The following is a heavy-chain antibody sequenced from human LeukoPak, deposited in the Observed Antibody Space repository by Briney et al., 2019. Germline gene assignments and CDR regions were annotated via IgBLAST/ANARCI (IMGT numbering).Heavy chain of an antibody. CDR1: GYTFTGYY. J-gene: IGHJ4*02. D-gene: IGHD2-15*01. CDR2: INTNSGGT. V-gene: IGHV1-2*02. Sequence: ASVKVSCKASGYTFTGYYMHWVRQAPGQRLERMGWINTNSGGTKYAQKFQGRVIMTRDTSITTAYMELGPLRSDDTAIYYCAKDTASWGQGTLVTVSS. CDR3: AKDTAS.